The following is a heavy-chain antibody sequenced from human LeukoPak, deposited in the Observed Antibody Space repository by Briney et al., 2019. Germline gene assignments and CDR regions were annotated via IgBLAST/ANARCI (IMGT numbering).Heavy chain of an antibody. D-gene: IGHD3-22*01. J-gene: IGHJ1*01. CDR1: GYTFINYA. CDR3: ARDLRNYYDSSGYDPEYFQH. Sequence: SVKVSCKASGYTFINYAISWVRQAPGQGLEWMGRIIPILGIANYAQKFQGRVTITADKSTSTAYMELSSLRSEDTAVYYCARDLRNYYDSSGYDPEYFQHWGQGTLVTVSS. CDR2: IIPILGIA. V-gene: IGHV1-69*04.